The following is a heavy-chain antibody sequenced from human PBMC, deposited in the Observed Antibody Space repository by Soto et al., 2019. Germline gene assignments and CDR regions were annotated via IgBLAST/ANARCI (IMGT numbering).Heavy chain of an antibody. CDR1: GYTFTSSY. V-gene: IGHV1-46*01. Sequence: QVQLVQSGAEVKKPGASVKVSCKASGYTFTSSYIHWVRQAPGQGLEWMGIFNPRGGSTSYAQNFQGRVTMTRDTSTSTVYMELSSLRSEDTAVYYCARGLGGSYYFDFDYWGQGTLVTVSS. CDR2: FNPRGGST. CDR3: ARGLGGSYYFDFDY. J-gene: IGHJ4*02. D-gene: IGHD1-26*01.